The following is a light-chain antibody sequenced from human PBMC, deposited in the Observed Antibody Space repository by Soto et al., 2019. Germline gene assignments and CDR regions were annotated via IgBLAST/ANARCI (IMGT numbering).Light chain of an antibody. V-gene: IGLV2-8*01. CDR3: ASYAGSSRYV. CDR1: SSDVGGYDY. CDR2: EVN. Sequence: QSVLTQPPSASGSPGQSVTISCTGVSSDVGGYDYVLWYQQCPGKAPKLIIFEVNKRPSGVPDRFSGSKSGNTASLTVSGLQAEDEAVYYCASYAGSSRYVFGTGTKVTV. J-gene: IGLJ1*01.